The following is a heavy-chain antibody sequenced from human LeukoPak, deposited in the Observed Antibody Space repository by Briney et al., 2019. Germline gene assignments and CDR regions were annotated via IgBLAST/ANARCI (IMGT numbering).Heavy chain of an antibody. D-gene: IGHD3-16*02. V-gene: IGHV1-24*01. CDR1: GYTLTELS. Sequence: GASVKVSCKVSGYTLTELSMHWVRQAPGKGLEWMGGFDPEDGETIYAQKFQGRVTMTEDTSTDTAYMELSSLSSEDTAVYYCATAGEGLRLGELSFFAVDYWGQGTLVTVSS. CDR2: FDPEDGET. J-gene: IGHJ4*02. CDR3: ATAGEGLRLGELSFFAVDY.